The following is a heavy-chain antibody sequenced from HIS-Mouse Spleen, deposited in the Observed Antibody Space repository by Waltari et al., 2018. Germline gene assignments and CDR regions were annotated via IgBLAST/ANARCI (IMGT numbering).Heavy chain of an antibody. D-gene: IGHD2-15*01. Sequence: EVQLVESGGGLVKPGGSLSLSCAASGFTFSGYSMNCVRQAPGKGLEGVSYNSRSSSSIYDADSVKGRFTISRDNAKNSLYLQMNSLRAEETAVYYCARGVQRIWYLDLWGRGTLVTVSS. J-gene: IGHJ2*01. CDR3: ARGVQRIWYLDL. CDR1: GFTFSGYS. V-gene: IGHV3-21*01. CDR2: NSRSSSSI.